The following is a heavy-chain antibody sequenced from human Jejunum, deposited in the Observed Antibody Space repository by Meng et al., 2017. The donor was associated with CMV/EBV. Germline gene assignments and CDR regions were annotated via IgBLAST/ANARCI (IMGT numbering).Heavy chain of an antibody. D-gene: IGHD7-27*01. J-gene: IGHJ5*02. CDR2: ISAYSGAT. CDR3: ARYGDRIRLWGPS. Sequence: QVQLVQSGAEVKTPGASVKVSCKTSGFTFTDYYMHWVRQAPGQGLEWMGRISAYSGATNYAQKFQGKVTITRDTSTSTAYLELSRLTSDDTAVYLCARYGDRIRLWGPSWGQGTLVTVSS. CDR1: GFTFTDYY. V-gene: IGHV1-2*06.